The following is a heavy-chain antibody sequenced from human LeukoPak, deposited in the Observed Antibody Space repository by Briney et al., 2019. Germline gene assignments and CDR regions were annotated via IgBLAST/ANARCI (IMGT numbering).Heavy chain of an antibody. D-gene: IGHD3-9*01. V-gene: IGHV4-34*01. J-gene: IGHJ5*02. Sequence: SETLSLTCAVYGGSFSGYYWSWIRQPPGKGLEWIGEINHSGSTNYNPSLKSRVTISVDTSKNQFSLKLSSVTAADTAVYYCARGRLTVYYKAWFDPWGQGTLVTVSS. CDR3: ARGRLTVYYKAWFDP. CDR1: GGSFSGYY. CDR2: INHSGST.